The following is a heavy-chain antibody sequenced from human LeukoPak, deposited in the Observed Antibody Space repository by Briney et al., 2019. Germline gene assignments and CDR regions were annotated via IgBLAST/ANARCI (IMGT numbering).Heavy chain of an antibody. J-gene: IGHJ5*02. V-gene: IGHV4-39*07. CDR1: GGSISSGSYY. CDR3: ARNYPTYYDFWSGYLNWFDP. D-gene: IGHD3-3*01. Sequence: SQTLSLTCTVSGGSISSGSYYWGWIRQPPGKGLEWIGSIYYSGSTYYNPSLKSRVTISVDTSKNQFSLKLSSVTAADTAVYYCARNYPTYYDFWSGYLNWFDPWGQGTLVTVSS. CDR2: IYYSGST.